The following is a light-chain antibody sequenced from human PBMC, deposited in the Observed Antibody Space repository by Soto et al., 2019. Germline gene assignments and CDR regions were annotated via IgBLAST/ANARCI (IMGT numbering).Light chain of an antibody. Sequence: EIVMTQTPLSSPVSLGQAASISCRSSRSLVHKDGNTYLSWFHQRPGQPPRLLIYKVSDRFFGGADRFSGCGAGTDFTLTIIRVEAEDVGLYYCMQATQSPWTFGQGTKVEIK. V-gene: IGKV2-24*01. CDR1: RSLVHKDGNTY. CDR2: KVS. CDR3: MQATQSPWT. J-gene: IGKJ1*01.